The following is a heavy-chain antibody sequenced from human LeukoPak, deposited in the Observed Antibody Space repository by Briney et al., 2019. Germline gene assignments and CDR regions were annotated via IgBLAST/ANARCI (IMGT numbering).Heavy chain of an antibody. J-gene: IGHJ6*02. CDR1: GGSISSGDYY. V-gene: IGHV4-30-4*01. CDR2: IYYSGST. D-gene: IGHD6-13*01. Sequence: SETLSLTCTVSGGSISSGDYYWSWIRQPPGKGLEWIGYIYYSGSTYYNPSLKSRVTISVDTSKNQFSLKLSSVTAADTAVYYCARATSGSSWDYYYYGMDVWGQGTTVTVSS. CDR3: ARATSGSSWDYYYYGMDV.